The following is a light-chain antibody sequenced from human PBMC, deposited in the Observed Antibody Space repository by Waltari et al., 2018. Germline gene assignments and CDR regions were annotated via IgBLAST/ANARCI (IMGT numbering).Light chain of an antibody. CDR2: DDY. J-gene: IGLJ3*02. CDR1: NIETNN. CDR3: QVWDDSSNHWV. Sequence: SYVLTQPPSVSVAPGQTATITCGGDNIETNNEHWYQQKPGQAPLLVVYDDYVRPSGIPDRFSGTTSGNTATLTISRVEAGGEADYYCQVWDDSSNHWVFGGGTKLTVL. V-gene: IGLV3-21*02.